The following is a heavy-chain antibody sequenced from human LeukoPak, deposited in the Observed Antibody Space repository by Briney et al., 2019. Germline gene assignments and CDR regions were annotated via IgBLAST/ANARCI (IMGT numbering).Heavy chain of an antibody. CDR3: ASLYGEILDY. CDR2: ISGSGLTT. CDR1: GFTFRYHA. J-gene: IGHJ4*02. D-gene: IGHD4-17*01. V-gene: IGHV3-23*01. Sequence: GGSLRLSCSGSGFTFRYHAMSWVRQAPGKGLEWVAGISGSGLTTYDADSLQGRFTISRDNSKNTLYLQIKGLRVEDTGVYYCASLYGEILDYWGQGTLVTVSS.